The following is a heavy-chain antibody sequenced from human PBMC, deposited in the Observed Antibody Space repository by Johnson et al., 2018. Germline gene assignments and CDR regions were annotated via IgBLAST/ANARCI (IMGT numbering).Heavy chain of an antibody. Sequence: QVQLQESGPGLVKPSETLSLTCTVSGGSMSGFFWSWIRQPPAKGLEWIGYIYYSGTTNYNPSLKSRVTISVDTSKNQFSLKLNSGTAADTAVYYCARRAVMGGAFDIWGQGTMVTISS. D-gene: IGHD1-26*01. J-gene: IGHJ3*02. V-gene: IGHV4-59*01. CDR3: ARRAVMGGAFDI. CDR2: IYYSGTT. CDR1: GGSMSGFF.